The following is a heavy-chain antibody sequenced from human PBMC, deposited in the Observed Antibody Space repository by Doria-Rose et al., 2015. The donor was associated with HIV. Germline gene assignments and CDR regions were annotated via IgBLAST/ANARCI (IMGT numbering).Heavy chain of an antibody. J-gene: IGHJ4*02. Sequence: QVQLQESGPGLVKPSQTLSLNCPVSGDSISSSGFYWNWIRHLPGKGLEWIGYIYYSGSAYYNPSLKSRLTISVDTSKNQFSLALRSVTAADTAVYYCARGGGYDPGLYWGQGNLVTVSS. D-gene: IGHD5-12*01. CDR3: ARGGGYDPGLY. CDR1: GDSISSSGFY. CDR2: IYYSGSA. V-gene: IGHV4-31*03.